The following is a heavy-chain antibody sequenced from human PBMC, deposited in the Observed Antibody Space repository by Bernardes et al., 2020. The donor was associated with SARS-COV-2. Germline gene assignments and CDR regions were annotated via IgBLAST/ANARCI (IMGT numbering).Heavy chain of an antibody. D-gene: IGHD3-9*01. CDR3: AKWGQDYDFSTASYNANWFDP. V-gene: IGHV3-23*01. J-gene: IGHJ5*02. Sequence: GGSLRLSCAASGFTFTDYAFIWVRQAPGKGLEWVSAISATGSFTYYADPVKGRFTISRDNSNDTLYLQMNSLRAEDTAVYYCAKWGQDYDFSTASYNANWFDPWGRGTQVTVSS. CDR1: GFTFTDYA. CDR2: ISATGSFT.